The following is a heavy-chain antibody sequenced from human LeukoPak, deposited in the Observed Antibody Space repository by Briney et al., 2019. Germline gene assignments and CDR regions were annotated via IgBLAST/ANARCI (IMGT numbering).Heavy chain of an antibody. CDR2: ISYDGSNK. J-gene: IGHJ4*02. CDR3: ARDAGDIMATTQTHFDY. V-gene: IGHV3-30*19. CDR1: GFIFRNYG. Sequence: GGSLRLSCAASGFIFRNYGMHWVRQAPGKGLEWVAVISYDGSNKYYADSMKGRFTISRDDSKNTLYLQMNSLRAEDTAVYYCARDAGDIMATTQTHFDYWGQGTLVTVSS. D-gene: IGHD5-12*01.